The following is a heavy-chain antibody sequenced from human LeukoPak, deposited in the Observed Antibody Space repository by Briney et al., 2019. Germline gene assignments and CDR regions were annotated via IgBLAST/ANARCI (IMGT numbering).Heavy chain of an antibody. CDR3: ARRGYFEFWSGYFQRLEGWFDP. CDR1: GFRFSTYW. Sequence: PGGSLRLSCAASGFRFSTYWMTWVRQAPGKGLEWVANIKQDGSEKYYVDSVKGRFTVSRGNAKNSLYSAMNSLRAEDTAVYYCARRGYFEFWSGYFQRLEGWFDPWGQGTLVTVSS. D-gene: IGHD3-3*01. CDR2: IKQDGSEK. V-gene: IGHV3-7*01. J-gene: IGHJ5*02.